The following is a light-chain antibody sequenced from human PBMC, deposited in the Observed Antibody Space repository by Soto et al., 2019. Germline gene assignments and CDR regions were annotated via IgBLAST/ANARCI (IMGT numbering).Light chain of an antibody. J-gene: IGLJ3*02. CDR1: SSDVGHNY. V-gene: IGLV2-14*01. CDR2: EVS. Sequence: QSALTQPASVSGSPGQSITISCTGTSSDVGHNYVSWYQQHAGKAPKLIIYEVSYRPSGVSTRFSGSKSGNTASLTISGLQAEDEADYYCSSYTSSGVFGGGTKFTVL. CDR3: SSYTSSGV.